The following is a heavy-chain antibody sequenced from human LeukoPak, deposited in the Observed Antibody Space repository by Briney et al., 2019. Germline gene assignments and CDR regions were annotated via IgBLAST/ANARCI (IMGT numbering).Heavy chain of an antibody. CDR3: ARDQWYSGGWERLYYYYYYMDV. V-gene: IGHV1-18*01. CDR2: ISAYNGNT. CDR1: GYTFTSYG. J-gene: IGHJ6*03. D-gene: IGHD6-19*01. Sequence: ASVKVSCKASGYTFTSYGISWVRQAPGQGLEWMGWISAYNGNTNYAQKLQGRVTMTTDTSTSTAYMELRSLRSDDTAVYYCARDQWYSGGWERLYYYYYYMDVWGKGTTVTVSS.